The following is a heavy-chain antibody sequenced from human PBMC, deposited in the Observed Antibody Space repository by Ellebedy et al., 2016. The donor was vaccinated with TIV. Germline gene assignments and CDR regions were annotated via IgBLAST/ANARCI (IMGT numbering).Heavy chain of an antibody. J-gene: IGHJ4*02. D-gene: IGHD4-23*01. Sequence: AASVKVSCKASGYTLKCSGICWARHAPGQGPEWMGWVSPYDGNTNYAQKFQGRVTMTIDTFTGTGYMELRNLRSDDTALYYCARGFRYGSGRWPLDYWGQGTLVTVSS. CDR2: VSPYDGNT. CDR3: ARGFRYGSGRWPLDY. CDR1: GYTLKCSG. V-gene: IGHV1-18*01.